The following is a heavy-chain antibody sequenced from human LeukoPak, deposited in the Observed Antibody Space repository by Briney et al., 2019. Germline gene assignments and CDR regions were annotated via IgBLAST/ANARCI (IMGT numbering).Heavy chain of an antibody. J-gene: IGHJ4*02. D-gene: IGHD6-19*01. Sequence: PSETLSLTCAVYGGSFGGYYWSWIRQPPGKGLEWIGEINHSGSTNYNPSLKSRVTISVDTSKNQFSLKLSSVTAADTAVYYCARGDVAGLYFDYWGQGTLVTVSS. CDR2: INHSGST. CDR3: ARGDVAGLYFDY. V-gene: IGHV4-34*01. CDR1: GGSFGGYY.